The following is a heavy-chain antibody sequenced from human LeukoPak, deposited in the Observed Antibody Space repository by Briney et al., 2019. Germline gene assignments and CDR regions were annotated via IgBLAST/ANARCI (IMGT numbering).Heavy chain of an antibody. CDR2: IYYSGST. Sequence: PSETLSLTCPVSGGSISSYYWSWIRQPPGKGLEWIGYIYYSGSTNYNPSLKSRATISVDTSKNQFSLKLSSVTAADTAVYYCARSQYQLLDFDPWGQGTLVTVSS. J-gene: IGHJ5*02. CDR1: GGSISSYY. CDR3: ARSQYQLLDFDP. D-gene: IGHD2-2*01. V-gene: IGHV4-59*01.